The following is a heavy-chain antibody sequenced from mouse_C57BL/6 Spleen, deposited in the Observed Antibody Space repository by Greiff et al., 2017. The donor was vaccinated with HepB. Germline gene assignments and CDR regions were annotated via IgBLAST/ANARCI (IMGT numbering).Heavy chain of an antibody. CDR3: ATSKYFDY. D-gene: IGHD6-1*01. CDR2: ISYDGSN. J-gene: IGHJ2*01. Sequence: ESGPGLVKPSQSLSLTCSVTGCSITSGYYWNWIRQFPGNKLEWMGYISYDGSNNYNPSLKNRISITRDTSKNQFFLKLNSVTTEDTATYYCATSKYFDYWGQGTTLTVSS. CDR1: GCSITSGYY. V-gene: IGHV3-6*01.